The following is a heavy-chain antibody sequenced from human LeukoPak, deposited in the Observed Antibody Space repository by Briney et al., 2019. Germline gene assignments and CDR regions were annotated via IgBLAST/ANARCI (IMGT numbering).Heavy chain of an antibody. D-gene: IGHD6-19*01. J-gene: IGHJ5*02. CDR1: GGSFSGYY. V-gene: IGHV4-34*01. CDR2: INHSGST. Sequence: PSETLSLTCAVYGGSFSGYYWSWIRQPPGKGLEWIGEINHSGSTNYNPSLKSRVTISVDTSKNQFSLKLSSVTAADTAVYYCARDISSSSGWYRGRDNWFDPWGQGTLVTVSS. CDR3: ARDISSSSGWYRGRDNWFDP.